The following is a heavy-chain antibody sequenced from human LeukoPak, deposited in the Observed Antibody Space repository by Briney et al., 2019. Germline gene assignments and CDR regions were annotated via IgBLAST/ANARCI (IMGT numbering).Heavy chain of an antibody. CDR1: GFTFSSYA. V-gene: IGHV3-23*01. D-gene: IGHD6-19*01. J-gene: IGHJ5*02. Sequence: GVSVTLSCAASGFTFSSYAMSWPRQAPGKGLEWVSAISGSGGSTYYADSVKGRFTISRDNSKNTLYLQMNSLRAEDTAVYYCAKDLSSSGWLQGWFDPWGQGTLVTVSS. CDR3: AKDLSSSGWLQGWFDP. CDR2: ISGSGGST.